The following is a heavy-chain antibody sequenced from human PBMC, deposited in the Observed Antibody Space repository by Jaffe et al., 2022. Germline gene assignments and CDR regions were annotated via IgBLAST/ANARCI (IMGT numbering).Heavy chain of an antibody. CDR2: INPSGGST. CDR3: ARERVVGVAGPGVCAAFDI. V-gene: IGHV1-46*03. CDR1: GYTFTSYY. Sequence: QVQLVQSGAEVKKPGASVKVSCKASGYTFTSYYMHWVRQAPGQGLEWMGIINPSGGSTSYAQKFQGRVTMTRDTSTSTVYMELSSLRSEDTAVYYCARERVVGVAGPGVCAAFDIWGQGTMVTVSS. J-gene: IGHJ3*02. D-gene: IGHD6-19*01.